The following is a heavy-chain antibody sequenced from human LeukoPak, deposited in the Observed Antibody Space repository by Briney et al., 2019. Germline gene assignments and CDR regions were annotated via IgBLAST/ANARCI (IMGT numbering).Heavy chain of an antibody. J-gene: IGHJ4*02. D-gene: IGHD6-13*01. CDR3: ARSGTITAAGLFDS. CDR1: GFTVSSDY. CDR2: IYSGGTT. Sequence: GGSLRLSCVASGFTVSSDYMSWVRQAPGKGLEWVSVIYSGGTTFYADSMKGRFTISRDNSKNTLYLQMHSLRAEDTAVYYCARSGTITAAGLFDSWGQGTLVTVSS. V-gene: IGHV3-53*01.